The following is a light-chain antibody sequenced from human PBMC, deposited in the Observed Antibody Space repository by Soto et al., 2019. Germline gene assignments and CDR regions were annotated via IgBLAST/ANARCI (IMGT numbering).Light chain of an antibody. Sequence: IQVTQSPSSLSASVGDRVTITCLASQSISSYLNWYQQKPGKAPKLLIYAASSLQSGVPSRFSGSGSGTDFTLTISSLQPEDFATYYCQQSYSTPLTFGGGTKVAI. V-gene: IGKV1-39*01. CDR1: QSISSY. CDR2: AAS. CDR3: QQSYSTPLT. J-gene: IGKJ4*01.